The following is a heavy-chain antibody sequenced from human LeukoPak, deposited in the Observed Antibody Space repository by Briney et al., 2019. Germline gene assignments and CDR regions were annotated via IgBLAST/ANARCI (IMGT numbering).Heavy chain of an antibody. CDR3: AKEVEYCSGGSCYSSIELGGMDV. D-gene: IGHD2-15*01. CDR1: GLTFSSYA. Sequence: GGSLRLSCAASGLTFSSYAMSWVRQAPGKGLEWVSAISGSGGSIYYADSVKGRFTISRDNSKNTLYLQMNSLRAEDTAVYYCAKEVEYCSGGSCYSSIELGGMDVWGQGTTVTVSS. CDR2: ISGSGGSI. V-gene: IGHV3-23*01. J-gene: IGHJ6*02.